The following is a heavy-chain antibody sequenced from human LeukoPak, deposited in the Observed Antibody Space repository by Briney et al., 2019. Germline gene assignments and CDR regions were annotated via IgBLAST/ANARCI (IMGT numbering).Heavy chain of an antibody. CDR2: ISSDGSST. D-gene: IGHD6-13*01. CDR1: GFTFSSYW. V-gene: IGHV3-74*01. CDR3: ARDLFVSSFLLDY. Sequence: GGSLRLSCAAFGFTFSSYWMHWARQAPGKGLVWVSRISSDGSSTSYADSVKGRFTISRDNAKSTLYLQMNSLRAEDTAVYYCARDLFVSSFLLDYWGRGTRVTVSS. J-gene: IGHJ4*02.